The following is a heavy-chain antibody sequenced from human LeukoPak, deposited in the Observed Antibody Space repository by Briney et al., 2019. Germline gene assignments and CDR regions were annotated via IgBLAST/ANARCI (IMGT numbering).Heavy chain of an antibody. J-gene: IGHJ4*02. CDR3: ARVSSSSWWALDY. V-gene: IGHV3-23*01. CDR2: VSADGDSK. D-gene: IGHD6-13*01. Sequence: GGSLRLSCIVSEVIFSDYAMTWVRQTPGKGLEWVSAVSADGDSKYYAGSVRGRFTISRDNAKNTLYLQMNSLRAEDTAVYYCARVSSSSWWALDYWGQGTLVTVSS. CDR1: EVIFSDYA.